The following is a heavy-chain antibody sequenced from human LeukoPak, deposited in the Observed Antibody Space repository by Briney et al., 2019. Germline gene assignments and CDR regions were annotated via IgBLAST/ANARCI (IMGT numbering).Heavy chain of an antibody. D-gene: IGHD4-23*01. CDR2: LSISGDNT. CDR3: AQAFGNEVSGGNRFFDY. Sequence: GGSLRLSCAASGFTLSIYAMSWVRQAPGKWLEWVSALSISGDNTYYTASVKGRFTISRDSSTNTLYLQMNSLRGDDTAVYYCAQAFGNEVSGGNRFFDYWGQGSLVTVSS. J-gene: IGHJ4*02. V-gene: IGHV3-23*01. CDR1: GFTLSIYA.